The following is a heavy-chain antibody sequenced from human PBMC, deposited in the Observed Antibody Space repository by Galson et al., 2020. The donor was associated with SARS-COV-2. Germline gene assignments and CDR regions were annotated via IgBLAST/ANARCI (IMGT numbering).Heavy chain of an antibody. D-gene: IGHD3-22*01. J-gene: IGHJ3*02. CDR1: ELTFNIYA. CDR3: ARDRDSSHYYFRYAFDI. V-gene: IGHV3-23*01. CDR2: IIGSGVAT. Sequence: GESLKISCVASELTFNIYAMNWVRQAPGKGLEWVAAIIGSGVATYYADSVKGRFTISRDNSKNTLYLQMSSLRAEDTAIYYCARDRDSSHYYFRYAFDIWGQGTMVTVSS.